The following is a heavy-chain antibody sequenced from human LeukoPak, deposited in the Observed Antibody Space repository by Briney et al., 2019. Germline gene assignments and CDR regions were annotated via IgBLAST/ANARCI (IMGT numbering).Heavy chain of an antibody. CDR2: IYTSGST. Sequence: SETLSLTCTVSGGSINNYYRSWIRQPAGKGLEWIGRIYTSGSTDYSPSLKSRVTMSLDTSKNQLSLRLSSVTAADTAVYYCARNFGSGNYFDYWGQGTLVTVSS. J-gene: IGHJ4*02. V-gene: IGHV4-4*07. CDR3: ARNFGSGNYFDY. CDR1: GGSINNYY. D-gene: IGHD3-10*01.